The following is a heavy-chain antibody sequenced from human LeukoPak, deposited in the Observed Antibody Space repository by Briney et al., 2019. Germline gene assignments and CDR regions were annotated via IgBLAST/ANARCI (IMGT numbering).Heavy chain of an antibody. Sequence: SVKVSCKASGGTFSSYAISWVRQAPGQGLERMGGIITIFGTANYAQKFQGRVTITTDESTSTAYMELSSLRSEDTAVYYCARDDCSGGSCFGYWGQGTLVTVSS. CDR1: GGTFSSYA. V-gene: IGHV1-69*05. J-gene: IGHJ4*02. CDR3: ARDDCSGGSCFGY. CDR2: IITIFGTA. D-gene: IGHD2-15*01.